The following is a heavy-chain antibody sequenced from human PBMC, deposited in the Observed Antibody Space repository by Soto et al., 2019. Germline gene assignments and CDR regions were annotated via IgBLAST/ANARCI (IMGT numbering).Heavy chain of an antibody. J-gene: IGHJ4*02. D-gene: IGHD3-10*01. Sequence: QITLKESGPTLVKPTQTLTLTCTFSGFSLSTTGVGVAWIRQPPGKALEWLALIYWDDDKRYSPSLKTRLTITKGASKNKVVLTMTDIDPVDTGTYYFAHRAWFGELSWGQGTLVTVSS. V-gene: IGHV2-5*02. CDR2: IYWDDDK. CDR3: AHRAWFGELS. CDR1: GFSLSTTGVG.